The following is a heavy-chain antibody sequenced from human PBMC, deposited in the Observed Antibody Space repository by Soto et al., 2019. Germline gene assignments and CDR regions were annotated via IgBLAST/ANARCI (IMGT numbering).Heavy chain of an antibody. CDR2: ISAYNGNT. CDR1: GYTFTSYG. J-gene: IGHJ3*02. Sequence: ASVKVSCKASGYTFTSYGISWVRQAPGQGLEWMGWISAYNGNTNYAQKLQGRVTMTTDTSTSTAYMELRSLRSDDTAVYYCARLFVDYGDLIDAFDIWGQGTMVTVSS. V-gene: IGHV1-18*01. D-gene: IGHD4-17*01. CDR3: ARLFVDYGDLIDAFDI.